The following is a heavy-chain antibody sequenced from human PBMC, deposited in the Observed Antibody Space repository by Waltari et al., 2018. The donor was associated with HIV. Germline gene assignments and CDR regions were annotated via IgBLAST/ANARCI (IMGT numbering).Heavy chain of an antibody. V-gene: IGHV4-38-2*01. Sequence: QVQLRESGPGLVKPSETLSLTCAVADYSIGTGFYWGWIRQSPGKGLEWVGSIYHSGTTSYNPSLESRVTISLDASTNHFSLRLTSVTAADTALYFCARAYCTGDRCHRNDAFDSWGPGTMVTVSS. CDR3: ARAYCTGDRCHRNDAFDS. D-gene: IGHD2-8*02. CDR1: DYSIGTGFY. J-gene: IGHJ3*02. CDR2: IYHSGTT.